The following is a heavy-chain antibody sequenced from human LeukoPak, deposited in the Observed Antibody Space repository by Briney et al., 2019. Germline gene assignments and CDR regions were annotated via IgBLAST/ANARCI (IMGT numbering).Heavy chain of an antibody. V-gene: IGHV1-69*16. CDR2: ISPLLGAS. Sequence: SVKVSCKASGGTFSNHIIFWVRQAPGQGLEWMGGISPLLGASNHTQKFQDRVRITADESASTAYMELSNLRSADTAVYYCATYDILTGFDYWGQGTLVTVSS. CDR1: GGTFSNHI. D-gene: IGHD3-9*01. CDR3: ATYDILTGFDY. J-gene: IGHJ4*02.